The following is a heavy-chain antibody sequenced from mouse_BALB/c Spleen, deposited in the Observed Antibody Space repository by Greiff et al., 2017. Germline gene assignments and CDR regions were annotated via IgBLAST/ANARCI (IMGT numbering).Heavy chain of an antibody. D-gene: IGHD1-2*01. J-gene: IGHJ2*01. CDR3: ARGGGKTATGYFDY. Sequence: EVKLVESGGGLVKPGGSLKLSCAASGFAFSSYDMSWVRQTPEKRLEWVAYISSGGGSTYYPDTVKGRFTISRDNAKNTLYLQMSSLKSEDTAMYYCARGGGKTATGYFDYWGRGTTLTVSS. CDR1: GFAFSSYD. V-gene: IGHV5-12-1*01. CDR2: ISSGGGST.